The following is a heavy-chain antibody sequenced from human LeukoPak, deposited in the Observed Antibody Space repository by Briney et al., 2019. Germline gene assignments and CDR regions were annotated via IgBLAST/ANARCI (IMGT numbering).Heavy chain of an antibody. D-gene: IGHD3-22*01. CDR2: IYHSGNN. CDR1: GYFISTGYY. Sequence: SETLSLTCTVSGYFISTGYYWGWTRQSPGKGLEWIAIIYHSGNNYYNPSLKSRVTISVDTSKNQFSLKLSSVTAADTAVYYCARVEYYYGSSGYYYLTPFDFWGQGTLVTVSS. V-gene: IGHV4-38-2*02. CDR3: ARVEYYYGSSGYYYLTPFDF. J-gene: IGHJ4*02.